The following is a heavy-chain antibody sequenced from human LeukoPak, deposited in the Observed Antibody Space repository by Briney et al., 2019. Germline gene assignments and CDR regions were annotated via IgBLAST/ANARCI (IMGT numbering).Heavy chain of an antibody. CDR3: TATLEEWELQDY. J-gene: IGHJ4*02. CDR1: GFTFSNAW. Sequence: GGSLRLSCAASGFTFSNAWMSWVRQAPGKGLEWVGRIKSKTDGGTTDYAAPVKGRSTISRDDSKNTLYLQMNSLKTEDTAVYYCTATLEEWELQDYWGQGTLVTVSS. CDR2: IKSKTDGGTT. V-gene: IGHV3-15*01. D-gene: IGHD1-26*01.